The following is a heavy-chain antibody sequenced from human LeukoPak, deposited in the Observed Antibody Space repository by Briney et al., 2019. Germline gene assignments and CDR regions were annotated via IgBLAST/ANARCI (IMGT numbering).Heavy chain of an antibody. Sequence: GGSLRLSCAASGFSFSTYAMHWVRQAPGKGLEWVALIWHDASHTFYTDSVKGRFTISRDNSKNAVYLQMNSLGGEDTAVYYCAREIFGSGNYPDYWGQGTLVTVSS. V-gene: IGHV3-33*01. CDR1: GFSFSTYA. CDR3: AREIFGSGNYPDY. J-gene: IGHJ4*02. D-gene: IGHD3-10*01. CDR2: IWHDASHT.